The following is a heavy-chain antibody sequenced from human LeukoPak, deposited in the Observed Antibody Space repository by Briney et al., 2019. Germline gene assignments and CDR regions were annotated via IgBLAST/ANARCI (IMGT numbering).Heavy chain of an antibody. Sequence: SETLSLTCAVYGGSFSGYYWSWIRQPPGKGLEGIGEINHSGSTNYNPSLKSRVTISVDTSKNQFSLKLSSVTAADTAVYYCAREKVLRFLEWSLNWFDPWGQGTLVTVSS. V-gene: IGHV4-34*01. CDR2: INHSGST. CDR1: GGSFSGYY. CDR3: AREKVLRFLEWSLNWFDP. J-gene: IGHJ5*02. D-gene: IGHD3-3*01.